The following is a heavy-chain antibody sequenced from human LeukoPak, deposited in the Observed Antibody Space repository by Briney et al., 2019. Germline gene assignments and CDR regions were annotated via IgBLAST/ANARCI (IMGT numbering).Heavy chain of an antibody. Sequence: SETLSLTCTVSGYSISSGYYWGWIRQPPGKGLEWIGSIYHSGSTYYNPSLKSRVTISVDTSKNQFSLKLSSVTAADTAVYYCAREYYYDSSGYPDAFDIWGQGQWSPSLQ. CDR1: GYSISSGYY. J-gene: IGHJ3*02. D-gene: IGHD3-22*01. V-gene: IGHV4-38-2*02. CDR3: AREYYYDSSGYPDAFDI. CDR2: IYHSGST.